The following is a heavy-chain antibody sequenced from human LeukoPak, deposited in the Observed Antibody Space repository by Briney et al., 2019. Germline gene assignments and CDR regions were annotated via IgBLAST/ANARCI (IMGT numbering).Heavy chain of an antibody. J-gene: IGHJ4*02. V-gene: IGHV4-39*01. CDR3: ARHSYSSGWYSDY. D-gene: IGHD6-19*01. CDR2: IYYGGST. Sequence: SETLSLTCTVSGGSISSSSYYWGWIRQPPGKGLEWIGSIYYGGSTYYNPSLKSRVTISVDTSRNQFSLKLSSVTAADTAVYYCARHSYSSGWYSDYWGQGTLVTVSS. CDR1: GGSISSSSYY.